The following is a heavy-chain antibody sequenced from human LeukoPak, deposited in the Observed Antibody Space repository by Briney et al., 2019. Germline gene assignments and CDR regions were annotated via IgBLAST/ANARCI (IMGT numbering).Heavy chain of an antibody. CDR2: ISGTGAST. Sequence: GSLRLSCAASGFTFSSYAMSWVRQAPGKGLEWVSAISGTGASTYYADSVKGRFTISRDNSKNTVYVQMKSLRVEDTAVYYCAKGTAIGGDFDYWGQGTLVTVSS. CDR1: GFTFSSYA. D-gene: IGHD5-18*01. CDR3: AKGTAIGGDFDY. J-gene: IGHJ4*02. V-gene: IGHV3-23*01.